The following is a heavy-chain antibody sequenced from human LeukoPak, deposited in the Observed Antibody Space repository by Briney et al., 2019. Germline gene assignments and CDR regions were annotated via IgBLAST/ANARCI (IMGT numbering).Heavy chain of an antibody. CDR3: ARVWYYDILTGYPRGHNWFDP. D-gene: IGHD3-9*01. Sequence: GASVKVSCKASGYTFTSYGISWVRQAPGQGLEWMGWISAYNGNTNYAQKLQGRVTMTTDTSTSTAYVELRSLRSDDTAVYYCARVWYYDILTGYPRGHNWFDPWGQGTLVTVSS. V-gene: IGHV1-18*01. J-gene: IGHJ5*02. CDR1: GYTFTSYG. CDR2: ISAYNGNT.